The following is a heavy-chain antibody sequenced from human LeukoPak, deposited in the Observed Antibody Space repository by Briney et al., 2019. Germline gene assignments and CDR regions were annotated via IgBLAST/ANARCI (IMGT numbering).Heavy chain of an antibody. V-gene: IGHV4-39*01. CDR2: ISYTGST. CDR3: ARSSSTSLHYYYYYYIDV. D-gene: IGHD2-2*01. J-gene: IGHJ6*03. Sequence: SETLSLTCTVSGGSISSSSDYWGWIRQPPGKGLEWIGSISYTGSTYYNPSLESRVTISVDASKNRFSLKLSSVTAADTAVYYCARSSSTSLHYYYYYYIDVWGKGTTVTVSS. CDR1: GGSISSSSDY.